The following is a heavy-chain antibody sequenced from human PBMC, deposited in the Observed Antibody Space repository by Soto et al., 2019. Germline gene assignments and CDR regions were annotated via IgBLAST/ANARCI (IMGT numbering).Heavy chain of an antibody. CDR2: INHSVST. CDR1: GGSFSGYY. CDR3: ARVIAAAGNIYYYYYGMDV. D-gene: IGHD6-13*01. Sequence: SETLSLTCAVYGGSFSGYYWSWIRQPPGKGLEWIGEINHSVSTNYNPSLKSRVTISVDTSKNQFSLKLSSVTAADTAVYYCARVIAAAGNIYYYYYGMDVWGQGTKVTVSS. V-gene: IGHV4-34*01. J-gene: IGHJ6*02.